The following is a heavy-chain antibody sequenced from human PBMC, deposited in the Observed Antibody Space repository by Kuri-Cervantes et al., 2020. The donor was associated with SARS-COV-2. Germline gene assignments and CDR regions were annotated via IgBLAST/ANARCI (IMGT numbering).Heavy chain of an antibody. V-gene: IGHV3-30*07. CDR1: GFTFSSYA. CDR2: ISYDGSNK. Sequence: GGSLRLSCAASGFTFSSYAMHWVCQAPGKGLEWVAVISYDGSNKYYADSVKGRFTISRDNAKNSLYLQMNSLGAEDTAVYYCARESCSSCPNLDYYGMDVWGQGTTVTVSS. CDR3: ARESCSSCPNLDYYGMDV. D-gene: IGHD6-13*01. J-gene: IGHJ6*02.